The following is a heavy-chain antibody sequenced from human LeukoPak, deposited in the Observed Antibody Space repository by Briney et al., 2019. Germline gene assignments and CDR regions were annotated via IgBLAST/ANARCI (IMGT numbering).Heavy chain of an antibody. V-gene: IGHV3-21*01. Sequence: GGSLRLSCAASGFTFSSYSMNWVRQAPGKGLEWVSSISSSSSYIYYADSVKGRFTIPRDNAKNSLYLQMNSLRAEDTAVYYCARAPHIAAAIVDLHFDYWGQGTLVTVSS. CDR1: GFTFSSYS. CDR2: ISSSSSYI. D-gene: IGHD6-13*01. CDR3: ARAPHIAAAIVDLHFDY. J-gene: IGHJ4*02.